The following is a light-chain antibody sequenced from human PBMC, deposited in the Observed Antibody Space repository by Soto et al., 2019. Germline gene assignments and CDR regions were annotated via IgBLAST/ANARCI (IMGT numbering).Light chain of an antibody. V-gene: IGKV3-20*01. CDR1: QSVVSNA. Sequence: EIVLTQSPGTLSLSPGERATLSCRASQSVVSNALSWYQQKPGQAPRLLIYGASSRATSIPDRFSGSGSGTDFTLTISRLEPEDFAVFYCQQSDGSAYSFGQGTRLEIK. J-gene: IGKJ2*03. CDR2: GAS. CDR3: QQSDGSAYS.